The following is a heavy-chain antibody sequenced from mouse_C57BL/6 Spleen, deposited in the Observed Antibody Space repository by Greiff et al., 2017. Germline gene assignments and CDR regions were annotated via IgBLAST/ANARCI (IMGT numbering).Heavy chain of an antibody. Sequence: EVQRVESGGGLVKPGGSLKLSCAASGFTFSDYGMHWVRQAPEKGLEWVAYISSGSSTIYYADTVKGRFTISRDNAKNTLFLQMTSLRSEDTAMYYCARGGYYGRNAMDYWGQGTSVTVSS. V-gene: IGHV5-17*01. CDR2: ISSGSSTI. CDR1: GFTFSDYG. J-gene: IGHJ4*01. D-gene: IGHD1-1*01. CDR3: ARGGYYGRNAMDY.